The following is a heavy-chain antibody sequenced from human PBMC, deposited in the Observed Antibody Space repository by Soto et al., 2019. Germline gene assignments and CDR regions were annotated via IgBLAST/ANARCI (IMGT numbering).Heavy chain of an antibody. J-gene: IGHJ3*02. CDR1: GGSVSSGAYY. CDR3: ARARLRAVYAFDI. CDR2: IYYSGST. D-gene: IGHD5-12*01. V-gene: IGHV4-31*03. Sequence: SETLSLTCTVSGGSVSSGAYYWTWIRQRPGKGLEWIGYIYYSGSTYYSPSLKSRLSISLDTSKNQFSLRLSSVTAGDTAMYHCARARLRAVYAFDIWGQGTMVTVSS.